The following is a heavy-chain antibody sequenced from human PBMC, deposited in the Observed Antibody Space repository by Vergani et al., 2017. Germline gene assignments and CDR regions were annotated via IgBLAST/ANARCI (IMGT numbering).Heavy chain of an antibody. Sequence: QVQLVESGGGVVQPGRSLRLSCAASGFTFSSYGMHWVRQAPGKGLEWVAVIWYDGSNKYYADSVKGRFTISRDNSKNTLYLQMNSLRAEDTAVYYCARDSPYTVAGLYMDVWGKGTTVTVSS. V-gene: IGHV3-33*01. J-gene: IGHJ6*03. CDR2: IWYDGSNK. CDR1: GFTFSSYG. D-gene: IGHD2-15*01. CDR3: ARDSPYTVAGLYMDV.